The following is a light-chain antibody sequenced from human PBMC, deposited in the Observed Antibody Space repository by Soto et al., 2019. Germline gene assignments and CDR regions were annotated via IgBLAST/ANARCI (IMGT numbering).Light chain of an antibody. V-gene: IGLV1-44*01. CDR1: SSNIGSRT. CDR2: NDN. CDR3: SSFAGNNNLV. Sequence: QSVLTQPPSASATPGQRVTISCSGSSSNIGSRTVNWYQQLPGSAPKLLVYNDNQRPSGVPDRFSGSKSGTSASLAISGLQSEDEADYFCSSFAGNNNLVFGGGTKLTVL. J-gene: IGLJ3*02.